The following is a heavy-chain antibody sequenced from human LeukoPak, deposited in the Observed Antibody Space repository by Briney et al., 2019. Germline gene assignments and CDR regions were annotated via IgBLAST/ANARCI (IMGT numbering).Heavy chain of an antibody. V-gene: IGHV4-34*01. D-gene: IGHD7-27*01. Sequence: SKTLSLTCAVYGGSFSGYYWSWIRQPPGKGLEWIGEINHSGSTNYNPSLKSRVTISVDTSKNQFSLQLSSVTAADTAVYYCATQTGARAYWGQGTLVTVSS. CDR3: ATQTGARAY. J-gene: IGHJ4*02. CDR2: INHSGST. CDR1: GGSFSGYY.